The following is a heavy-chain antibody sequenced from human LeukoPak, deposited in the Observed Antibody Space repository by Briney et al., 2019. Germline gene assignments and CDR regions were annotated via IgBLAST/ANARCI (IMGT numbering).Heavy chain of an antibody. CDR2: MNPSSGNT. J-gene: IGHJ4*02. Sequence: ASVKVSCEASGYTFTSYDINWVRQATGQGPEWMGWMNPSSGNTGYAQRFRGRVSMTRDTSTNTAYLELSSLRSEDTAVYYCATHTYYYSSGSFAYWGQGTLVTVSS. D-gene: IGHD3-10*01. V-gene: IGHV1-8*01. CDR3: ATHTYYYSSGSFAY. CDR1: GYTFTSYD.